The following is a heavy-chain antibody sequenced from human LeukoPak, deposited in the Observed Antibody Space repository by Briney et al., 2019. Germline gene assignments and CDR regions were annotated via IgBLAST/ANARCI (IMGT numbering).Heavy chain of an antibody. Sequence: GGSLRLSCAASGFTFSSYEMNWVRQAPGKGLEWVSYISSSGSTIYYADSVKGRFTISRDNAKNSLYLQMNSLRAEDTAVYYCARVVGATRSPGWFQHWGQGTLVTVSS. V-gene: IGHV3-48*03. D-gene: IGHD1-26*01. CDR2: ISSSGSTI. CDR1: GFTFSSYE. CDR3: ARVVGATRSPGWFQH. J-gene: IGHJ1*01.